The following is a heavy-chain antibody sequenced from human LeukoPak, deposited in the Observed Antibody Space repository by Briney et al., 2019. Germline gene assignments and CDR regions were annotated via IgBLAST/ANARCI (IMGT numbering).Heavy chain of an antibody. CDR2: IRHDGSNK. CDR1: GFIFSNYG. D-gene: IGHD3-10*01. Sequence: GGSLRLSCAASGFIFSNYGMHWVRQAPGKGLEWVAVIRHDGSNKYYADSVKGRFSISRDNSKYTLYLQMDKLTAEDTAVYFCARERFRAVRVSDYWGQGTLVTVSS. CDR3: ARERFRAVRVSDY. V-gene: IGHV3-33*01. J-gene: IGHJ4*02.